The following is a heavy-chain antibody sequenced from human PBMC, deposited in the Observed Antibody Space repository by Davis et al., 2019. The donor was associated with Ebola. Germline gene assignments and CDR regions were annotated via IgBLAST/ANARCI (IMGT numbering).Heavy chain of an antibody. Sequence: AASVKVSCKASGGTFSSYAISWVRQAPGQGLEWMGGIIPIFGTANYAQKFQGRVTITADESTSTAYMELSSLRSEDTAVYYCARVRERPRSIAARTTIDYWGQGTLVTVSS. V-gene: IGHV1-69*13. CDR2: IIPIFGTA. J-gene: IGHJ4*02. CDR1: GGTFSSYA. CDR3: ARVRERPRSIAARTTIDY. D-gene: IGHD6-6*01.